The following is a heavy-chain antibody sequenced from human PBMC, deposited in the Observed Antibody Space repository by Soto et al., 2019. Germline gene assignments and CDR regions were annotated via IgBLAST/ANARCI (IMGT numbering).Heavy chain of an antibody. CDR3: ARGPGYSSSWPGDHLDC. CDR1: GDSVSSNRDA. Sequence: QVQLQQSGPGLVKPSQTLSLTCAISGDSVSSNRDAWNWIRQSPSRGLEWLGRTYYRSKWYSEYAVSVKSRITINPDTSKNQFSLQLNSVTPEDTAVYFCARGPGYSSSWPGDHLDCWGQGTLVTVSS. D-gene: IGHD6-13*01. V-gene: IGHV6-1*01. J-gene: IGHJ4*02. CDR2: TYYRSKWYS.